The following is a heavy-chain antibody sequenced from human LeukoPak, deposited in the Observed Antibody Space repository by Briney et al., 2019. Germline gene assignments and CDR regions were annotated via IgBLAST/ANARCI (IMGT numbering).Heavy chain of an antibody. CDR2: IKQDGSEK. Sequence: WGSLTLSCAASGFTFSSYWMSWVRQAPGQGLEWVANIKQDGSEKYYVDSVKCRFTISRDNAKNSLYLQMNSLRAEDTAVYCCASLPDGSGYYYFDGWGQRTLVTVSS. J-gene: IGHJ4*02. CDR3: ASLPDGSGYYYFDG. D-gene: IGHD3-22*01. V-gene: IGHV3-7*01. CDR1: GFTFSSYW.